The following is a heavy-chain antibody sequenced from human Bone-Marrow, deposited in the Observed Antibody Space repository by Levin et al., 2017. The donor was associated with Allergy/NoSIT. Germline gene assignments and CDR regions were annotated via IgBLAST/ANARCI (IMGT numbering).Heavy chain of an antibody. Sequence: SETLSLTCTVSGGSISSYYWSWIRQPPGKGLEWIGYIYYSGSTNYNPSLKSRVTISVDTSKNQFSLKLSSVTAADTAVYYCAREDHYDSSLYFDYWGQGTLVTVSS. V-gene: IGHV4-59*01. J-gene: IGHJ4*02. D-gene: IGHD3-22*01. CDR2: IYYSGST. CDR1: GGSISSYY. CDR3: AREDHYDSSLYFDY.